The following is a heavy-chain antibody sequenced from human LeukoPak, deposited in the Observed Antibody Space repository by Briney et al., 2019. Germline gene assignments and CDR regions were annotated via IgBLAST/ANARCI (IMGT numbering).Heavy chain of an antibody. V-gene: IGHV3-15*05. CDR2: MKSKTYGGTT. Sequence: GGSLRLSCAASGFTFSDARVSWVRQAPGKGLEWVGRMKSKTYGGTTQYAAPVKGRYTILRSDSKSALYLQMDRLKSEDTAVYYCTREPNWLDPWGKGPLVTVFS. CDR1: GFTFSDAR. CDR3: TREPNWLDP. J-gene: IGHJ5*02.